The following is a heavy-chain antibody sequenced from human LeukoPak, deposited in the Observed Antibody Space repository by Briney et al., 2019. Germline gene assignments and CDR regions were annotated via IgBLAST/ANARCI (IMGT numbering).Heavy chain of an antibody. J-gene: IGHJ5*02. V-gene: IGHV5-51*01. Sequence: GESLKISCKGSGYSFTSYWICWVRQMPGKGLEWMGIIYPGDSDTRYSPSFQGQVTISADKSISTAYLQWSSLKASDTAMYYCARVIAAAEEENWFDPWGQGTLVTVSS. CDR2: IYPGDSDT. D-gene: IGHD6-13*01. CDR1: GYSFTSYW. CDR3: ARVIAAAEEENWFDP.